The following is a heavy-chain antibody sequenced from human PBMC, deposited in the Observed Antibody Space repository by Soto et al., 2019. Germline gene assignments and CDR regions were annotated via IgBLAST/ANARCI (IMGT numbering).Heavy chain of an antibody. D-gene: IGHD6-19*01. J-gene: IGHJ4*02. CDR2: IYSGGST. CDR1: GFTVSSNY. CDR3: ARDRPYSSGWYSDY. V-gene: IGHV3-53*01. Sequence: GGSLRLSCAASGFTVSSNYMSWVRQAPGKGLEWVSVIYSGGSTYYADSVKGRFTISRDNSRNTLYLQMNSLRAEDTAVYYCARDRPYSSGWYSDYWGQGTLVTVSS.